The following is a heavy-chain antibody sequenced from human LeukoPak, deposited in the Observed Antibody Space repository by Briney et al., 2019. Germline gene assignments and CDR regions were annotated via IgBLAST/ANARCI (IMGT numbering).Heavy chain of an antibody. CDR1: GYSFNTFW. D-gene: IGHD3-10*01. J-gene: IGHJ4*02. CDR3: VRLIYYGSGKIYFFHS. CDR2: IYPSDSET. Sequence: GESLKISCKGSGYSFNTFWIGWVRQTPETGLEWMGNIYPSDSETKYKPSFQGQVTISVDKSISTAYLRLSSLKASDTAIYYCVRLIYYGSGKIYFFHSWGQGTLVSVSS. V-gene: IGHV5-51*01.